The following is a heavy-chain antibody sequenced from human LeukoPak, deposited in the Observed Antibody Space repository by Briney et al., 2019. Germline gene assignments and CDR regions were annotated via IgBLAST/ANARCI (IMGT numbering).Heavy chain of an antibody. CDR3: ARDQHYDSSGYHYNYYYYYYMDV. Sequence: ASVKVSCKASGYTFADYYMQWVRQAPGQGLEWMGWVNPNSGGTNYAQKFQGRVTMTRDTSISTAYMELSRLRSDDTAVYYCARDQHYDSSGYHYNYYYYYYMDVWGKGTTVTISS. V-gene: IGHV1-2*02. CDR2: VNPNSGGT. J-gene: IGHJ6*03. D-gene: IGHD3-22*01. CDR1: GYTFADYY.